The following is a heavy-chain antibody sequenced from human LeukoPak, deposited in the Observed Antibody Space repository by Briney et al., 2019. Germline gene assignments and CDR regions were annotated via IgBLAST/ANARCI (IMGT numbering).Heavy chain of an antibody. V-gene: IGHV3-30*14. CDR3: ARAPSGWYGELADY. CDR2: ISYDGSNK. D-gene: IGHD3-10*01. J-gene: IGHJ4*02. CDR1: GFTFSSYA. Sequence: PGGSLRLSCAASGFTFSSYAMHWVRQAPGKGLEWVAVISYDGSNKYYADSVKGRFTISRDNSKNTLYLQMGSLRAEDMAVYYCARAPSGWYGELADYWGQGTLVTVSS.